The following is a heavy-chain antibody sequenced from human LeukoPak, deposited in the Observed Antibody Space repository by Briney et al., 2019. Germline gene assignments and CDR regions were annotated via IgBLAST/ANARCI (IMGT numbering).Heavy chain of an antibody. CDR2: INHSGST. Sequence: PSETLSLTCAVYGGSFSGYYWSWIRQPPGKGLEWIGEINHSGSTNYNPSLKSRVTISVDTSKNQFSLKLSSVTAADTAVYYCAMSGGFDYWGQGTLVTVSS. V-gene: IGHV4-34*01. D-gene: IGHD1-26*01. CDR1: GGSFSGYY. J-gene: IGHJ4*02. CDR3: AMSGGFDY.